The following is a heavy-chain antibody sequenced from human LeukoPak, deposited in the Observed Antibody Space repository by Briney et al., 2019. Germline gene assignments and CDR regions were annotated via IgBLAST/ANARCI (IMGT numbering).Heavy chain of an antibody. D-gene: IGHD6-6*01. CDR3: AKGASSSPLYYYYGMDV. V-gene: IGHV3-74*01. Sequence: GGSLRLSCAASGFAFSSYWMHWVRQAPGKGLVWVSRIHSDGSNINYADSVKGRFTISRDNAKNTLYLQMNSLRAEDTAVYYCAKGASSSPLYYYYGMDVWGQGTTVTVSS. CDR2: IHSDGSNI. J-gene: IGHJ6*02. CDR1: GFAFSSYW.